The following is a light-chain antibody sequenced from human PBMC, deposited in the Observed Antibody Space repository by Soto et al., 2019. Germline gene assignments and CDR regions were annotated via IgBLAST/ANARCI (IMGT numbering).Light chain of an antibody. Sequence: QLVLTQSPSASASLGASVKLTCTLSIDHSNFAIAWHQQQPEKGPRYLMKVNIDGSHNKGDGIPDRFSGSTSGAERYLTISSLQSEDEADYYCQTWGTGIVVFGGGTKLTVL. V-gene: IGLV4-69*01. CDR3: QTWGTGIVV. J-gene: IGLJ2*01. CDR2: VNIDGSH. CDR1: IDHSNFA.